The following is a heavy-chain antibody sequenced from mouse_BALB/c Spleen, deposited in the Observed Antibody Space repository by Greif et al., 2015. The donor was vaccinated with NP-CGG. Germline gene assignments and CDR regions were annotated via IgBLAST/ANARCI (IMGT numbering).Heavy chain of an antibody. Sequence: EVHLVESGGGLVKPGGSLKLSCAASGFTFSSYAMSWVRQSPEKRLEWAAEISSGGSYTYYPDTVTGRFTISRDNAKNTLYLEMSSLRSEDTAMYYCASITSYAMDYWGQGTSVTVSS. CDR2: ISSGGSYT. CDR3: ASITSYAMDY. J-gene: IGHJ4*01. V-gene: IGHV5-9-4*01. CDR1: GFTFSSYA. D-gene: IGHD1-1*01.